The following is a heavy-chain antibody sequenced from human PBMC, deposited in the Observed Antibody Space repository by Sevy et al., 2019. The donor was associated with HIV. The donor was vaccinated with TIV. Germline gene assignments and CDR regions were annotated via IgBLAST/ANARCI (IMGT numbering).Heavy chain of an antibody. CDR2: IYHSGST. CDR3: ARGPNYYDSSDPLYYFDY. CDR1: GFSISSGYY. V-gene: IGHV4-38-2*01. Sequence: SETLSLTCAVSGFSISSGYYWGWIRQPPGMGLEWIGSIYHSGSTYYNPSLRSRVTISVDTSKEQFSLNLNSVTAADTAVYYCARGPNYYDSSDPLYYFDYWGQGALVTVSS. D-gene: IGHD3-22*01. J-gene: IGHJ4*02.